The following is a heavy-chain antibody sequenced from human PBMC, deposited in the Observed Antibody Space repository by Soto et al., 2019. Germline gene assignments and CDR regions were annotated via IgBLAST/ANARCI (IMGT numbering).Heavy chain of an antibody. CDR1: GGSFSGYY. Sequence: SETLSLTCAVYGGSFSGYYWTWIRQPPGTGLEWIGEINHSGSTNYNPSLKSRVTISVDTSKNQFSLKLTSVTAADTAVYFCARDRISAAGYFDYWGQGTLVT. CDR2: INHSGST. CDR3: ARDRISAAGYFDY. J-gene: IGHJ4*02. D-gene: IGHD6-13*01. V-gene: IGHV4-34*01.